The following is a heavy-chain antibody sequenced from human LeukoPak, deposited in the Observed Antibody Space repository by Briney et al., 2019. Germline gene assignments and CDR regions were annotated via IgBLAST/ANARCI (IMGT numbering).Heavy chain of an antibody. CDR2: IYSGGTT. CDR3: ARVDTVMAYYFDL. V-gene: IGHV3-53*04. Sequence: GGSLRLSCAASGFTVSTNCMTWARQAPGKGLEWVSTIYSGGTTYYADSVMGRFTISRHNSRNTLYLQMNSLRAEDTAVYYCARVDTVMAYYFDLWGQGTLVTVSS. J-gene: IGHJ4*02. CDR1: GFTVSTNC. D-gene: IGHD5-18*01.